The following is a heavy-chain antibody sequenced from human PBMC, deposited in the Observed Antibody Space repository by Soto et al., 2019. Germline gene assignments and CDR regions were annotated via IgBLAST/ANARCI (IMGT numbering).Heavy chain of an antibody. CDR2: IYPGDSDS. CDR3: AKHEGYCSTTTCSNFDY. D-gene: IGHD2-2*01. V-gene: IGHV5-51*01. J-gene: IGHJ4*02. CDR1: GFTFTSYW. Sequence: PGESLKISCKGSGFTFTSYWIAWVRQMPGKGLEWMGIIYPGDSDSSYSPSFQGQVTISADKSINTAYLHWSSLKASDTAIYYCAKHEGYCSTTTCSNFDYWGQGTLGTAPQ.